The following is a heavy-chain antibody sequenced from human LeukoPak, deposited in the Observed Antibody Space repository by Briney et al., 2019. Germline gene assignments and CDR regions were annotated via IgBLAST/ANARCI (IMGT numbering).Heavy chain of an antibody. Sequence: PGGSLRLSCAASGFTFSDYYMSWLRQAPGKGLEWVSYISSSGSIIYYADSVKGRFTISRDNAKNSLYLQMNSLRAEDTAVYYCARASWYSSTDAFDIWGQGTMVTVSS. V-gene: IGHV3-11*04. CDR2: ISSSGSII. CDR3: ARASWYSSTDAFDI. J-gene: IGHJ3*02. D-gene: IGHD6-13*01. CDR1: GFTFSDYY.